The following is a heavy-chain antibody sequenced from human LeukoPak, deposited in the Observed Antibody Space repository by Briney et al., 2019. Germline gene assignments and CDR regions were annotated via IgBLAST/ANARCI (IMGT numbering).Heavy chain of an antibody. J-gene: IGHJ4*02. V-gene: IGHV3-21*01. D-gene: IGHD6-25*01. CDR1: GFTFSSYS. Sequence: PGGSLRLSCEASGFTFSSYSMNWVRQAPGKGLEWVSSISSSSSYIYYADSVKGRFTISRDNAKNSLYLQMNSLRAEDTAVYYCARDNTPAARGDYWGQGTLVTVSS. CDR2: ISSSSSYI. CDR3: ARDNTPAARGDY.